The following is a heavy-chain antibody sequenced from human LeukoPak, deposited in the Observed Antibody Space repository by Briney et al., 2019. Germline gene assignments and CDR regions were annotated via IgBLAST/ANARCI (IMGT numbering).Heavy chain of an antibody. Sequence: GGSLRLSCEASGFSFSSYSMNWVRQAPGKGLEWISYISFSSGTIHYADSVKGRFTISRDNAKNSLYLQMNSLKAEGTALYYCARDTHYYGSGSPAFDFWGRGTMVTVSS. J-gene: IGHJ3*01. V-gene: IGHV3-48*01. CDR3: ARDTHYYGSGSPAFDF. CDR2: ISFSSGTI. CDR1: GFSFSSYS. D-gene: IGHD3-10*01.